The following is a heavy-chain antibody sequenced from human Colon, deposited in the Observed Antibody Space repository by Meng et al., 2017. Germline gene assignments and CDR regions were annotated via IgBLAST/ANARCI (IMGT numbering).Heavy chain of an antibody. V-gene: IGHV3-9*01. CDR3: TKDNDGWHSKTDTFED. D-gene: IGHD5-24*01. J-gene: IGHJ4*02. CDR1: GFTFDDYA. Sequence: SLKISCSASGFTFDDYAMHWVRQLSGKGLEWVAGITWNSASIGYEASVRGRFTISRDNAKNSLYLHMDSLRPEDTALYYCTKDNDGWHSKTDTFEDWGQGTLVTVSS. CDR2: ITWNSASI.